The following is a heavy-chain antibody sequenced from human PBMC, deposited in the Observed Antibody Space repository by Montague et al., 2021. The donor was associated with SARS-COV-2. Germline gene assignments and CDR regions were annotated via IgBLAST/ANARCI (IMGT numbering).Heavy chain of an antibody. Sequence: TLSLTCSVSGASISSGAYYWSWIRQPAGKGLEWIGRLFVSGRTSYNPSLKSRVTMSVDASENHSSLKVTSVTVADTAVYYCARLAGFHTYFAFDVWGQGTTVAVS. V-gene: IGHV4-61*02. CDR2: LFVSGRT. CDR3: ARLAGFHTYFAFDV. J-gene: IGHJ6*02. D-gene: IGHD6-19*01. CDR1: GASISSGAYY.